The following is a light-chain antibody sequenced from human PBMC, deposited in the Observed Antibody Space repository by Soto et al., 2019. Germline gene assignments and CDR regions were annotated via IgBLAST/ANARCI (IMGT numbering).Light chain of an antibody. V-gene: IGLV1-47*01. CDR2: RNN. CDR1: SSNIGSNY. J-gene: IGLJ2*01. Sequence: QSVLTQPPSAAGTPGQRVTISCSGSSSNIGSNYVYWYQQLPGTAPKLLIYRNNQRPSGVPDRFSGSKSGTSGSLAISGLRSEDEADYYCAAWDDSLSGVVFGGGTNLTV. CDR3: AAWDDSLSGVV.